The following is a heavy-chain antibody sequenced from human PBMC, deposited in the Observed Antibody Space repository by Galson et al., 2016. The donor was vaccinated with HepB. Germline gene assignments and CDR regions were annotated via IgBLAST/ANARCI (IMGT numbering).Heavy chain of an antibody. CDR1: GYSFNNYA. Sequence: SVKVSCKASGYSFNNYAITWVRQAPGQGLQWMGWISGYNGRAMYAQEFQDRVTLTIDTSTTTASMEVNRLTSDDTAMYYCARDLAAETTDSFDIWGQGTMVTV. J-gene: IGHJ3*02. D-gene: IGHD6-13*01. CDR3: ARDLAAETTDSFDI. V-gene: IGHV1-18*01. CDR2: ISGYNGRA.